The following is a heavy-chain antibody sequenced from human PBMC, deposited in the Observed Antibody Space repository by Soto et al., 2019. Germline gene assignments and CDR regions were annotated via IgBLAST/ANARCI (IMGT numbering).Heavy chain of an antibody. CDR1: GFTFSSYS. CDR2: ISSSGSTI. D-gene: IGHD1-26*01. V-gene: IGHV3-48*01. Sequence: GGSLRLSCAASGFTFSSYSVNWVRQAPGKGLEWVSYISSSGSTIYYADSVKGRFTVSRDNAKNSLYLQMNSLRAEDTAVYYCARVEWELLYFDYWGQGTLVTVSS. J-gene: IGHJ4*02. CDR3: ARVEWELLYFDY.